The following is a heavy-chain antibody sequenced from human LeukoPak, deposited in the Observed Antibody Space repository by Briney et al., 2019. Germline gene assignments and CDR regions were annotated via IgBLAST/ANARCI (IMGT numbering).Heavy chain of an antibody. CDR2: TNPNSGNT. J-gene: IGHJ4*02. Sequence: ASVKVSCKAPGYTFTSYDINWVRQATGQGLEWMGWTNPNSGNTGYAQKFQGRVTITRNTSISTAYMELSSLRSEDTAVYYCAREDSSGIMVDYWGQGTLVTVSS. CDR1: GYTFTSYD. CDR3: AREDSSGIMVDY. V-gene: IGHV1-8*03. D-gene: IGHD6-19*01.